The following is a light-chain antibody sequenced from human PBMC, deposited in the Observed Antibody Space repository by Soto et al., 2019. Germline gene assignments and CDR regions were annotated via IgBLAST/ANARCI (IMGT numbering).Light chain of an antibody. J-gene: IGKJ1*01. CDR3: QQYNNWPPTWT. CDR2: GAS. CDR1: QIVSNN. V-gene: IGKV3-15*01. Sequence: EIVMTQSPATLSVSPGESATLSCRASQIVSNNLAWYQQKPGQAPRLLIYGASTRATGFPARFSGSGSGTEFTLTISSLQSEDFAVYYCQQYNNWPPTWTFGQGTKVEIK.